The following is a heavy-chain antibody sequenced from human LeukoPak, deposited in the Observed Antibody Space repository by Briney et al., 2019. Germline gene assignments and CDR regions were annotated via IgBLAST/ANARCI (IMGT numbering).Heavy chain of an antibody. Sequence: GGSLRLSCAASGFSFSSYSMNWVRQAPGKGLEWVSSITSSGTYIYYADSVKGRFTISRDNAKNSLYLQMNSLSAEDTALYYCARGDYYDNSPLDPWGQGTLVTVSS. CDR2: ITSSGTYI. CDR3: ARGDYYDNSPLDP. CDR1: GFSFSSYS. V-gene: IGHV3-21*01. J-gene: IGHJ5*02. D-gene: IGHD3-22*01.